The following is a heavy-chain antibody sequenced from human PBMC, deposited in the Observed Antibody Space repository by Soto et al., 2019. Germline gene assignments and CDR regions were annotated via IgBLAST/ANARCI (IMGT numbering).Heavy chain of an antibody. J-gene: IGHJ6*02. Sequence: QVQLVQSGAEVKKPGSSVKVSCKASGGTFSSYAISWVRQAPGQGLEWMGGIIPIFGTANYAQKFQGRVTITADESXXTXYTXLSSLRSEDTAVYYCARGGGWDYYGSGSYYYGMDVWGQGTTVTVSS. CDR3: ARGGGWDYYGSGSYYYGMDV. CDR1: GGTFSSYA. V-gene: IGHV1-69*12. D-gene: IGHD3-10*01. CDR2: IIPIFGTA.